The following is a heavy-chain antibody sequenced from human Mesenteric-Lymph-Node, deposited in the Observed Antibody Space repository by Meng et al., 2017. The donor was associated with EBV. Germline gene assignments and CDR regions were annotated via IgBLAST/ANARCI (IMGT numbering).Heavy chain of an antibody. CDR1: GGPISINSYS. CDR3: ATVGTYASNIDP. V-gene: IGHV4-39*07. CDR2: VSHGRST. J-gene: IGHJ5*02. D-gene: IGHD3-16*01. Sequence: LHWQESGPGLVQPSEALSLTCRVPGGPISINSYSWGWIRQPPGKGLEWIGEVSHGRSTIYNPSLESRVTISVDTSKNQFSLKVTSVTAADTTVYYCATVGTYASNIDPWGQGTLVTVSS.